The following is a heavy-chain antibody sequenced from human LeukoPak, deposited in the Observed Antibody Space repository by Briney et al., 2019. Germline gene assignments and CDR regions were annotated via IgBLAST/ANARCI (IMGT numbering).Heavy chain of an antibody. CDR2: IKQDGSEK. V-gene: IGHV3-7*01. J-gene: IGHJ4*02. CDR3: ARGSTIFGVTYYFDY. CDR1: GFTFSSYW. Sequence: GGSLRLSCAASGFTFSSYWMSWVRQAPGKGLEWVANIKQDGSEKYYVNSVKGRSTISRDNAKNSLYLQMNSLRAEDTAVYYCARGSTIFGVTYYFDYWGQGTLVTVSS. D-gene: IGHD3-3*01.